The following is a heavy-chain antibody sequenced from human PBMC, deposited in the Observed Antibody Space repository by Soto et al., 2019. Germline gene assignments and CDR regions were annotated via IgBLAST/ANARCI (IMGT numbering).Heavy chain of an antibody. D-gene: IGHD6-19*01. CDR1: GFTFSSYS. Sequence: PGGSLRLSCAASGFTFSSYSMNWVRQAPGKGLEWVSYISSSTSTIYYADSVKGRFTISRDNSKNTLYLQMNSLRAEDTAVYYCAKDSHHGYSSGWYRGLNWFDPWGQGTLVTVSS. V-gene: IGHV3-48*01. J-gene: IGHJ5*02. CDR3: AKDSHHGYSSGWYRGLNWFDP. CDR2: ISSSTSTI.